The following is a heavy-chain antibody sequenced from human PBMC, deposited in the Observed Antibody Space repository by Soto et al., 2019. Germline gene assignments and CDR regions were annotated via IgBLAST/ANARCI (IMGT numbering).Heavy chain of an antibody. V-gene: IGHV3-11*01. D-gene: IGHD5-18*01. Sequence: QVQLVESGGGLVKPGGSLRLSCVASGFTFSDYYMSWIRQAAGKGLEWVSYISSSGSTIYYADSVKGRFTISRDNAKNSLYLQMNSLSAEDTAVYYSATERVDTPMVTYHYYYGISVWGQGTTVIVSS. CDR1: GFTFSDYY. J-gene: IGHJ6*02. CDR2: ISSSGSTI. CDR3: ATERVDTPMVTYHYYYGISV.